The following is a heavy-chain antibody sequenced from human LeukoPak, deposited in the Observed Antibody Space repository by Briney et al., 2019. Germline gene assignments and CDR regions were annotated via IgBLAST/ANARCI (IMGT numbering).Heavy chain of an antibody. Sequence: GGSLRLSCAASGFTFSSYWMSWVRQAPRKGLEWVANIHQDGNEKYYVDSVKGRFTLSRDNARNSLYLQMNSLRAEDTAVYYCARSRVVGGQFDYWGQGTLVTVSS. D-gene: IGHD1-26*01. J-gene: IGHJ4*02. CDR3: ARSRVVGGQFDY. CDR1: GFTFSSYW. V-gene: IGHV3-7*01. CDR2: IHQDGNEK.